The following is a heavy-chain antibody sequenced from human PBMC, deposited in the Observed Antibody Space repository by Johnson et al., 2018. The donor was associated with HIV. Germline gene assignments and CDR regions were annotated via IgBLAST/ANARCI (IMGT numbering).Heavy chain of an antibody. V-gene: IGHV3-11*04. CDR3: ARVRSGRENAFDI. J-gene: IGHJ3*02. CDR2: ISSSGSTR. Sequence: QVQLVESGGGLVKPGGSLRLSCAASGFTFSDYYMSWIRQAPGKGLEWVSYISSSGSTRYYADSVKGRFTISRDNSKNTLYLQMNSPRVEDTAVYYCARVRSGRENAFDIWGQGTMVTVSS. D-gene: IGHD1-26*01. CDR1: GFTFSDYY.